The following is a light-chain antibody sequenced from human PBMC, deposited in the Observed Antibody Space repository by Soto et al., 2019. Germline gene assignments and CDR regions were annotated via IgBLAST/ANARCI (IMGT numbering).Light chain of an antibody. CDR1: QSVLYSSNNKNY. CDR2: WAS. Sequence: DIVMTQSPDSLAVSPGERATINCKSSQSVLYSSNNKNYLAWYQQKPGQPPKLLIYWASTRESGVPDRFSGSGSGTEFTLTISSLQAEDVAVYYCQQYYNTPQNFGQGTKVEIK. CDR3: QQYYNTPQN. V-gene: IGKV4-1*01. J-gene: IGKJ1*01.